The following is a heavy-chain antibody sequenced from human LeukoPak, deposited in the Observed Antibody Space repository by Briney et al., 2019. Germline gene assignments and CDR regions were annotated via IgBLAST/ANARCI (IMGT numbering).Heavy chain of an antibody. D-gene: IGHD3-3*01. CDR3: VKGSAVPDAYYYYGMDV. Sequence: GGSLRLSCSASGFTFSSYAMHWVRQAPGKGLEYVSAISSNGGSTYCADSVKGRFTISRDNSKNTLYLQMSSLRAEDTAVYYCVKGSAVPDAYYYYGMDVWGKGTTVTVSS. V-gene: IGHV3-64D*06. J-gene: IGHJ6*04. CDR2: ISSNGGST. CDR1: GFTFSSYA.